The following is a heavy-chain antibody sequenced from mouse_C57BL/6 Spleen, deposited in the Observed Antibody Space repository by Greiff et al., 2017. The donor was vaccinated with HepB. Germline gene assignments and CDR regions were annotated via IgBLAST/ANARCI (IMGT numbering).Heavy chain of an antibody. V-gene: IGHV1-26*01. CDR2: INPNNGGT. CDR1: GYTFTDYY. D-gene: IGHD2-4*01. CDR3: AWDYDEEFAY. Sequence: VQLQQSGPELVKPGASVKISCKASGYTFTDYYMNWVKQSHGKSLEWIGDINPNNGGTSYNQKFKGKATLTVDKSSSTAYMELRSLTSEDSAVYYCAWDYDEEFAYWGQGTLVTVSA. J-gene: IGHJ3*01.